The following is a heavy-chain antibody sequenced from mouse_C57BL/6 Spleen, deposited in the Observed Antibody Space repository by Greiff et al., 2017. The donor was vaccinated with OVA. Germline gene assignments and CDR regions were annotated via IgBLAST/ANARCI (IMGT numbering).Heavy chain of an antibody. V-gene: IGHV5-17*01. D-gene: IGHD2-3*01. CDR3: ASDGYYGYFDY. Sequence: VEESGGGLVKPGGSLKLSCAASGFTFSDYGMHWVRQAPEKGLEWVAYISSGSSTIYYADTVKGRFTISRDNAKNTLFLQMTSLRSEDTAMYYCASDGYYGYFDYWGQGTTLTVSS. J-gene: IGHJ2*01. CDR2: ISSGSSTI. CDR1: GFTFSDYG.